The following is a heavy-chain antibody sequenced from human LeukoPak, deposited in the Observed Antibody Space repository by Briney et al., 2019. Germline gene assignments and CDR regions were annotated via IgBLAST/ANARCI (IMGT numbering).Heavy chain of an antibody. D-gene: IGHD2-15*01. J-gene: IGHJ4*02. Sequence: AEPVSLTCTRSGVSISSYDWNWIRQPAGKGLVWFGRIYTSGSTIYNPSLKSRVTMSVDTSKNQLSLRLSSVTAADTAVYYCTRGSTCNGGTRYHNYLAYWGQGTLVTVSS. CDR3: TRGSTCNGGTRYHNYLAY. CDR2: IYTSGST. V-gene: IGHV4-4*07. CDR1: GVSISSYD.